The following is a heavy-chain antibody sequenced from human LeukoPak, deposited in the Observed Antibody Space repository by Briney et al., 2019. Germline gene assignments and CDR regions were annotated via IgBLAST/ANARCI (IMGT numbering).Heavy chain of an antibody. CDR3: ARGLLVPTIYNWFDP. V-gene: IGHV4-59*12. Sequence: TSETLSLTCTVSGGSISSYYWSWIRQPPGKGLEWIGYIYYSGSTNYNPSLKSRVTISVDTSKNQFSLKLSSVTAADTAVYYCARGLLVPTIYNWFDPWGQGTLVTVSS. CDR2: IYYSGST. CDR1: GGSISSYY. J-gene: IGHJ5*02. D-gene: IGHD2-8*02.